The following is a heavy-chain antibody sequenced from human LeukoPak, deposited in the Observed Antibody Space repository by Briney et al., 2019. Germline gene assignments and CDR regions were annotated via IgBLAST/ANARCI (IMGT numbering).Heavy chain of an antibody. Sequence: PSETLSLTCTVSGGSISSSSYYWGWIRQPPGKGLEWIGSIYYSGSTYYNPSLKSRVTISVDTSKNQFSLKLSSVTAADTAVYYCARDKGSGSYYAGGGVDPRGQGTLVTVSS. V-gene: IGHV4-39*02. CDR1: GGSISSSSYY. CDR2: IYYSGST. CDR3: ARDKGSGSYYAGGGVDP. J-gene: IGHJ5*02. D-gene: IGHD1-26*01.